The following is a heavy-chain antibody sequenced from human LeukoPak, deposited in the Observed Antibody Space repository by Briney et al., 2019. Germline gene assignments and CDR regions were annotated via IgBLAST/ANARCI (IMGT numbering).Heavy chain of an antibody. CDR2: IKQDGSEI. Sequence: GSLRLSCAASGFTLSSYWMSWVRQAPGKGLEWVANIKQDGSEINYVDSVKGRFAISRDNAKNSMLLQMNSLRSEDTAVYYCARSTIDGGYYYDSSGYYDRYYFDYWGQGTLVTVSS. J-gene: IGHJ4*02. CDR1: GFTLSSYW. CDR3: ARSTIDGGYYYDSSGYYDRYYFDY. V-gene: IGHV3-7*03. D-gene: IGHD3-22*01.